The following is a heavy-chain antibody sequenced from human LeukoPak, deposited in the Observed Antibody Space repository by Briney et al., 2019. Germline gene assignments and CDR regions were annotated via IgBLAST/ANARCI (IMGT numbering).Heavy chain of an antibody. CDR1: GFTFSHHY. CDR3: ARGGYYGGDDY. D-gene: IGHD4-23*01. CDR2: ISGDGSSI. J-gene: IGHJ4*02. V-gene: IGHV3-11*01. Sequence: GGSLRLSCAASGFTFSHHYMSWIRQAPGKGLEWVSYISGDGSSISYADSVQGRFTISRDNAKISLYLQMNSLRPEDTAVYYCARGGYYGGDDYWGQGTLVTVSS.